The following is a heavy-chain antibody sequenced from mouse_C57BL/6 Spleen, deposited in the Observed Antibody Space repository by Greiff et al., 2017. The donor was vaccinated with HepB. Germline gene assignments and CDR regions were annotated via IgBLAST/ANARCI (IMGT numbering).Heavy chain of an antibody. D-gene: IGHD2-3*01. CDR1: GFTFSSYA. CDR3: TREFPDDGYYVNYAMDY. CDR2: ISSGGDDI. Sequence: EVKLVESGEGLVKPGGSLKLSCAASGFTFSSYAMSWVRQTPEKRLEWVAYISSGGDDIYYEDTVKGRFTISRDNDRNTLYLQMSSLKSEDTAMYYCTREFPDDGYYVNYAMDYWGQGTSVTVSS. V-gene: IGHV5-9-1*02. J-gene: IGHJ4*01.